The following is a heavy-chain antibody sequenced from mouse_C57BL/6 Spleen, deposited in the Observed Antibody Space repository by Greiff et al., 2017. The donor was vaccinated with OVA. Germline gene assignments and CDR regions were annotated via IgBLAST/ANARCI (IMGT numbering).Heavy chain of an antibody. V-gene: IGHV5-4*01. CDR1: GFTFSSYA. CDR3: TGDYYYDSSYDYAMDY. J-gene: IGHJ4*01. CDR2: ISDGGSYT. D-gene: IGHD1-1*01. Sequence: EVKLVESGGGLVKPGGSLKLSCAASGFTFSSYAFSWVRQTPEKRLEWVATISDGGSYTYYPDNVKGRFTISRDNAKNNLYLQMSHLKSEDTAMYYCTGDYYYDSSYDYAMDYWGQGTSVTVSS.